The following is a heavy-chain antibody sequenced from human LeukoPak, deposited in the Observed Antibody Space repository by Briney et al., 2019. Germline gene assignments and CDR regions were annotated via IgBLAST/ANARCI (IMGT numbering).Heavy chain of an antibody. J-gene: IGHJ4*02. V-gene: IGHV3-21*01. CDR1: GFTFSSYS. CDR2: ISSSSSYI. D-gene: IGHD4-23*01. CDR3: AKDLWATVVTGDFDY. Sequence: GGSLRLSCAASGFTFSSYSMNWVRQAPGKGLEWVSSISSSSSYIYYADSVKGRFTISRDNAKNSLYLQMNSLRAEDTAVYYCAKDLWATVVTGDFDYWGQGTLVTVSS.